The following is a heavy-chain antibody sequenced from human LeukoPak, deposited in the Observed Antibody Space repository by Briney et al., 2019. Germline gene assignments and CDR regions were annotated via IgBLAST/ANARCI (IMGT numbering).Heavy chain of an antibody. Sequence: PSETLSLTCAVYGGSFSGYYWSWIRQPPGKGLEWIGEINHSGSTNYNPSLKSRVTISVDTSKNQFSLKPSSVTAADTAVYYCAREDCSGGSCYYFDYWGQGTLVTVSS. J-gene: IGHJ4*02. D-gene: IGHD2-15*01. CDR3: AREDCSGGSCYYFDY. CDR2: INHSGST. V-gene: IGHV4-34*01. CDR1: GGSFSGYY.